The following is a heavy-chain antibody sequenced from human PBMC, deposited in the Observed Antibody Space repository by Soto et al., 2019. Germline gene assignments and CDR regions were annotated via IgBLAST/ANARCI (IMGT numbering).Heavy chain of an antibody. Sequence: GGSLRLSCAASGFTFSTYWMYWVRQGPGKGLDWFSRINGDGSITTYADSVKGRFTISRDNAKNTLYLQMNSLRAEDTAVYYCARGLGGEDNEYWGQGTLVTVSS. D-gene: IGHD2-21*01. J-gene: IGHJ4*02. V-gene: IGHV3-74*01. CDR3: ARGLGGEDNEY. CDR1: GFTFSTYW. CDR2: INGDGSIT.